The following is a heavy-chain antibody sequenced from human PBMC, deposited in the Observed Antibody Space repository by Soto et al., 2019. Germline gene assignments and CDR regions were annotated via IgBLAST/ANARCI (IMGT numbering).Heavy chain of an antibody. Sequence: PGGSLRLSCAASGFTFSSYAMSWVRQAPGKGLEWVSAISVSGGSTYYADSVKGRFTISRDNSKNTLYLQMNSLRAEDTAVYYCAKKIYSHTAMVTGYFDYWGQGTLVTVSS. CDR2: ISVSGGST. D-gene: IGHD5-18*01. J-gene: IGHJ4*02. CDR1: GFTFSSYA. CDR3: AKKIYSHTAMVTGYFDY. V-gene: IGHV3-23*01.